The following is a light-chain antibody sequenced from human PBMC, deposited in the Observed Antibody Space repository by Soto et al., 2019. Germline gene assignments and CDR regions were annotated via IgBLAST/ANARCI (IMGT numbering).Light chain of an antibody. J-gene: IGKJ2*01. V-gene: IGKV3-15*01. CDR3: QQGHNWTLT. Sequence: EIVMTQSPATLSLSPGERAALSCRASQSINSELAWYQQKPGQPPRLLIYGASTRATGVPARFTGSEPGSDFTLTISGLQSEDFAVYYGQQGHNWTLTFGQGTRLEI. CDR2: GAS. CDR1: QSINSE.